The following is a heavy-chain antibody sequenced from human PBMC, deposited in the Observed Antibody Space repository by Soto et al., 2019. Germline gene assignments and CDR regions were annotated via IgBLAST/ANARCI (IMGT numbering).Heavy chain of an antibody. CDR1: VFTFSSYA. Sequence: GGSLRLSCAASVFTFSSYAMSWVRQAPGKGLEWVSAISGSVGSTYYADSVKGRFTISRDNSKNTLYLQMNSLRAEDTAVYYCAKADLFGPYVMAVSGQVTRVTVSS. CDR2: ISGSVGST. J-gene: IGHJ6*02. V-gene: IGHV3-23*01. CDR3: AKADLFGPYVMAV. D-gene: IGHD2-21*01.